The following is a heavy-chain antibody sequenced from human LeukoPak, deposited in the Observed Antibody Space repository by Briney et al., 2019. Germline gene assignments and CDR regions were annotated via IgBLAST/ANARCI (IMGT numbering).Heavy chain of an antibody. CDR2: IYYSGST. V-gene: IGHV4-59*01. D-gene: IGHD3-3*01. Sequence: SQTLSLTCTVSGGSISSYYWSWIRQPPGKGLEWIGYIYYSGSTNYNPSLKSRVTISVDTSKNQFSLKLSSVTAADTAVYYCARGGARYYDFWSGYYKLHYFDYWGQGTLVTVSS. CDR3: ARGGARYYDFWSGYYKLHYFDY. CDR1: GGSISSYY. J-gene: IGHJ4*02.